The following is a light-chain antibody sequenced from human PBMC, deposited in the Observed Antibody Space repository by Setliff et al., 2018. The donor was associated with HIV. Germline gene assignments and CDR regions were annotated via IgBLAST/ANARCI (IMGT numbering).Light chain of an antibody. J-gene: IGLJ1*01. V-gene: IGLV1-44*01. Sequence: KRVTISCSGSSSNIGRNTVNWYQQLPGTAPKLLIYRNNRQPSGVPDRFSGSKSGTSASLAISGLQSEDEADYYCAVWDDTLNGQVFGTGTKVTVL. CDR3: AVWDDTLNGQV. CDR2: RNN. CDR1: SSNIGRNT.